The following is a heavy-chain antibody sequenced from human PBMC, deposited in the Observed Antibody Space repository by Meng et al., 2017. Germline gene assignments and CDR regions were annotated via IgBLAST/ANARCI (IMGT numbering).Heavy chain of an antibody. D-gene: IGHD3-22*01. CDR1: GGSISSYY. Sequence: SETLSLTCTVSGGSISSYYWSRIRQPAGKGLEWIGRIYTSGSTNYNPSLKSRVTISVDTSKNQFSLKLSSVTAADTAVYYCARDPYDYDSSGYETTYYYYGMDVWGQGTTVTVSS. J-gene: IGHJ6*02. V-gene: IGHV4-4*07. CDR2: IYTSGST. CDR3: ARDPYDYDSSGYETTYYYYGMDV.